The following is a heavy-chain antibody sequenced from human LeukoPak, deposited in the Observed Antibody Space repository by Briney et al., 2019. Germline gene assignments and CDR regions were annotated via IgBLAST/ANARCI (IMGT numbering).Heavy chain of an antibody. CDR3: ARGYYSINWLDP. J-gene: IGHJ5*02. Sequence: PGGSLRLSCAASGFTFGKYWMSWVRQAPGKGLEWLANIKEDGSEKYYVDSVKGRFTISRDNAKNSLFLQINSLRADDTAVYFCARGYYSINWLDPWGQGTLVSVSS. CDR2: IKEDGSEK. D-gene: IGHD3-10*01. CDR1: GFTFGKYW. V-gene: IGHV3-7*04.